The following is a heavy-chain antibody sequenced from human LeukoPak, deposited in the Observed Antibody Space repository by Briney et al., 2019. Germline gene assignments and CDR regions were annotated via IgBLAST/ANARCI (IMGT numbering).Heavy chain of an antibody. CDR3: ARDPRFPGTNPNEEQLAYFDY. Sequence: SVKVSCKASGGTFSSYAISWVRQAPGQGLEWMGGIIPIFGTANYAQKFQGRVTITADKSTSTAYMELSSPRSEDTAVYYCARDPRFPGTNPNEEQLAYFDYWGQGTLVTVSS. J-gene: IGHJ4*02. CDR1: GGTFSSYA. D-gene: IGHD6-13*01. CDR2: IIPIFGTA. V-gene: IGHV1-69*06.